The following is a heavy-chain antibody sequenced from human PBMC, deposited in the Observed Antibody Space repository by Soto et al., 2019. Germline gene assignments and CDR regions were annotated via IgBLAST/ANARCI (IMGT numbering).Heavy chain of an antibody. J-gene: IGHJ4*02. V-gene: IGHV3-23*01. CDR3: AKDEAYSNSEGNFDY. CDR1: GFTFSSYA. D-gene: IGHD4-4*01. CDR2: ISGSGGST. Sequence: AGGSLRLSCAASGFTFSSYAMSWVRQAPGKGLEWVSAISGSGGSTYYADSVKGRFTISRDNSKNTLYLQMNSLRAEDTAVYYCAKDEAYSNSEGNFDYWGQGTLVTVSS.